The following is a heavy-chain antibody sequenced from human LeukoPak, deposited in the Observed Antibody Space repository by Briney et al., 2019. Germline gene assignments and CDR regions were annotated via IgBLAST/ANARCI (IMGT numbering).Heavy chain of an antibody. CDR1: GFTFRSYW. CDR3: ARDVLTLIAAAGTEVYYFDY. J-gene: IGHJ4*02. D-gene: IGHD6-13*01. Sequence: GGSLRLSCAASGFTFRSYWMNWVRQAPGKGLEWVANIKQDGSEKYYVDSVKGRFTISRDNAKNSLYLQMNSLRAEDTAVYYCARDVLTLIAAAGTEVYYFDYGGQGTLVTVSS. CDR2: IKQDGSEK. V-gene: IGHV3-7*03.